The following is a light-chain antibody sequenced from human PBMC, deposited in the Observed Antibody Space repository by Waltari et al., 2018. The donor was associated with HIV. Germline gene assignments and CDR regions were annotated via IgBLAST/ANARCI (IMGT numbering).Light chain of an antibody. CDR2: DAS. V-gene: IGKV3-20*01. CDR3: QQYDTSPT. Sequence: EIVLTQSPGTLSLSPGERATLSCRASQTVSSNYLAWHQQKPGQAPTLLIYDASSRATGIPDRFSGSGSGTDFTLTINRLEPEDFAVYYCQQYDTSPTFGPGTKVDI. CDR1: QTVSSNY. J-gene: IGKJ3*01.